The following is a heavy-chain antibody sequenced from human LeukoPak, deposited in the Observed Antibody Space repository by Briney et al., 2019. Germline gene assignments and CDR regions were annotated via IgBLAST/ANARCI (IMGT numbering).Heavy chain of an antibody. Sequence: SGGSLRLSCAASGFTFGSYAMNWVRQAPGKGLEWVANIKQDGSEKHYVDSVKGRFTISRDNAKDSLYLQMNSLRAEDTAVYYCAREGYGPYDAFDIWGQGTMVTVSS. CDR2: IKQDGSEK. D-gene: IGHD5-12*01. CDR1: GFTFGSYA. J-gene: IGHJ3*02. V-gene: IGHV3-7*05. CDR3: AREGYGPYDAFDI.